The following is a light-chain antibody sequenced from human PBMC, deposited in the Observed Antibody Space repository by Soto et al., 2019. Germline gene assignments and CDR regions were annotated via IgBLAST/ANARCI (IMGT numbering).Light chain of an antibody. Sequence: DIQMTQSPSTLSASVGDTVTITCRASQSISNWLAWYQQKPGQAPKLLIHKASTLESGVPSRFSGSGSGTEFTLTSSSLQPDDFATFYCQQYDRFPYTFGQGPKLEIK. CDR3: QQYDRFPYT. J-gene: IGKJ2*01. CDR1: QSISNW. CDR2: KAS. V-gene: IGKV1-5*03.